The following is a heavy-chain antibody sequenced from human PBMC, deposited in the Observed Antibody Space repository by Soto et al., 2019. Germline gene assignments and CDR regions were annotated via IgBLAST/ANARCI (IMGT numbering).Heavy chain of an antibody. CDR2: IIPIFGTA. D-gene: IGHD3-3*01. CDR1: GGTFSSYA. J-gene: IGHJ6*02. Sequence: SVKVSCKASGGTFSSYAISWVRQAPGQGLEWMGGIIPIFGTANYAQKFQGRVTITADKSTSTAYMELNSLRAEDTAVYYCAKNGDFCSWGMDVWGQGTTVTVSS. CDR3: AKNGDFCSWGMDV. V-gene: IGHV1-69*06.